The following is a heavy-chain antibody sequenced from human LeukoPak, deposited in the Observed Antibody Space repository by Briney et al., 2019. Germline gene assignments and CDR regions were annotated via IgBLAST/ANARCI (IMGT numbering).Heavy chain of an antibody. D-gene: IGHD2-2*01. Sequence: ASVKVSCKASGHTFTGYYMHWVRQAPGQGLEWMGWINPNSGGTNYAQKFQGWVTMTRDTSISTAYMELSRLRSDDTAVYYCAREYFKGYCSSTSCPPGYFDYWGQGTLVTVSS. V-gene: IGHV1-2*04. CDR2: INPNSGGT. CDR1: GHTFTGYY. CDR3: AREYFKGYCSSTSCPPGYFDY. J-gene: IGHJ4*02.